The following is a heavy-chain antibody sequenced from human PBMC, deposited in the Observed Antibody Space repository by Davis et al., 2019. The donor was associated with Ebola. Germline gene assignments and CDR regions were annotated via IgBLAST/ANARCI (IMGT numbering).Heavy chain of an antibody. Sequence: KFQGRVTMTEDTSTDTAYMELSSLRSEDTAVYYCAREFGDYFDYWGQGILVTVSS. D-gene: IGHD3-10*01. CDR3: AREFGDYFDY. V-gene: IGHV1-24*01. J-gene: IGHJ4*02.